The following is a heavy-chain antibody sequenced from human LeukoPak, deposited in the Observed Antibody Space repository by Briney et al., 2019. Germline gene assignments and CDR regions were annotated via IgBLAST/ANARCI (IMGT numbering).Heavy chain of an antibody. CDR1: GFTFSSYA. Sequence: PGGSLRLSCAASGFTFSSYAMHWVRQAPGKGLEWVAVISYDGSNKYYADSVKGRFTISRDNSKSTPYLQMNSLRAEDTTVYYCARGVAARPWHYFDYWGQGTLVTVSS. J-gene: IGHJ4*02. V-gene: IGHV3-30-3*01. D-gene: IGHD6-6*01. CDR3: ARGVAARPWHYFDY. CDR2: ISYDGSNK.